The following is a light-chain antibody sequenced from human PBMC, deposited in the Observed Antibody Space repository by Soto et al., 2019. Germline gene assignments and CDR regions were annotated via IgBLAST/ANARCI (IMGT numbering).Light chain of an antibody. V-gene: IGKV1-5*03. CDR3: QQYNDNWT. CDR2: KAS. J-gene: IGKJ1*01. CDR1: QSISSW. Sequence: DIQMTQSPSTLSASVGDRVTITCRASQSISSWLAWYQQKPGQAPKLLIHKASTLQSGVPSRFSGSGSGTEFTLAISSLQPDDSATYYCQQYNDNWTFGQGTKV.